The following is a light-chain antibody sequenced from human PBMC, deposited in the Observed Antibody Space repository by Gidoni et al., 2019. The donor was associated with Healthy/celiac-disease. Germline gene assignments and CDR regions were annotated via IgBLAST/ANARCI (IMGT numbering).Light chain of an antibody. CDR3: QSYDSSLSGPDVV. V-gene: IGLV1-40*01. Sequence: QSVLTHPPSVSGAPCQSVPISCTGSSPNIGAGYDVHWYQQLPGTAPKLLIYGNSNRPSGVPDRFSGSKSGTSASLAITGLQAEDEADYYCQSYDSSLSGPDVVFGGGTKLTVL. CDR1: SPNIGAGYD. CDR2: GNS. J-gene: IGLJ2*01.